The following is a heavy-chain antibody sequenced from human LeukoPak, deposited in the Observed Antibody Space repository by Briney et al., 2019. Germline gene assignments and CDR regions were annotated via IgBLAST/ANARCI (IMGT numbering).Heavy chain of an antibody. CDR1: GFTFSSYS. Sequence: PGGSLRLSCAASGFTFSSYSMNWVRQAPGKGLEWVAFIRYDGSNKYYTDSVKGRFTISRDNSKNTLYLEMNSLRAEDTAVYYCAKDQYSSSYYFDYWGQGTLVTVSS. CDR3: AKDQYSSSYYFDY. V-gene: IGHV3-30*02. D-gene: IGHD6-6*01. CDR2: IRYDGSNK. J-gene: IGHJ4*02.